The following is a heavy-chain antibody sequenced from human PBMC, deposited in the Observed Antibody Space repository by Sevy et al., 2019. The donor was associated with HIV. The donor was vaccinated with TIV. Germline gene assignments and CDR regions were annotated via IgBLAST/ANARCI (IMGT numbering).Heavy chain of an antibody. CDR1: VFTFSSYS. J-gene: IGHJ5*02. Sequence: GGSLRLSCAASVFTFSSYSMNWVRQAPGKGLEWVSYISSSSSTIYYADSVKGRFTISRDNAKNSLYLQMNSLRAEDTAVYYCARGARVVVPAAIWFDPWGQGTLVTVSS. CDR3: ARGARVVVPAAIWFDP. CDR2: ISSSSSTI. D-gene: IGHD2-2*01. V-gene: IGHV3-48*01.